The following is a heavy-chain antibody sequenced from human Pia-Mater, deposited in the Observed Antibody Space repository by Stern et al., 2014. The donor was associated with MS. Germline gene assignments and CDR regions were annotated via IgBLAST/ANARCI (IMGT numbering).Heavy chain of an antibody. J-gene: IGHJ4*02. V-gene: IGHV3-13*01. CDR2: IGTAGDT. Sequence: EGQLVESGGGLVQPGGALRLSRAASGFTFSSYDMHWGRQATGKGLEWVSAIGTAGDTYYPGSVKCRFTISRENAKNSLYLQMNSLRAGDTAVYYCARARRDYYDSSGYPYYFDYWGQGTLVTVSS. CDR1: GFTFSSYD. CDR3: ARARRDYYDSSGYPYYFDY. D-gene: IGHD3-22*01.